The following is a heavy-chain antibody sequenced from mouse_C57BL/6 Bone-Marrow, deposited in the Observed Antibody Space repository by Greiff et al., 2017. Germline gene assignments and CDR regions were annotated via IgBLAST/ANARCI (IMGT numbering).Heavy chain of an antibody. CDR1: GYTFTDYY. D-gene: IGHD2-4*01. Sequence: VQLQQSGAELVRPGASVKLSCKASGYTFTDYYINWVKQRPGQGLEWIARVYPGSGNTYYNEKFKGKATLTAEKSSSTAYMQLSSLTSEETAVYFCAMIDYVGAMDYWGQGTSVTVSS. CDR2: VYPGSGNT. V-gene: IGHV1-76*01. CDR3: AMIDYVGAMDY. J-gene: IGHJ4*01.